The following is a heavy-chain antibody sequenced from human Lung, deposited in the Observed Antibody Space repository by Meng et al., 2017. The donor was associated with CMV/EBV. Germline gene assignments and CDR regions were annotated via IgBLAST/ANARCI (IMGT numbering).Heavy chain of an antibody. J-gene: IGHJ4*02. Sequence: QGPLVQSGAEAKKLGAAVKVSGKASGYTVKSYAKHWARQAHGQRLEWMGWINGGNGKTKYSQKFQGRVPITRDTSASTAYMELSSLRSEDTAVYYCARDVVVPAALTVRIDYWGQGTLVTVSS. CDR1: GYTVKSYA. V-gene: IGHV1-3*01. D-gene: IGHD2-2*01. CDR3: ARDVVVPAALTVRIDY. CDR2: INGGNGKT.